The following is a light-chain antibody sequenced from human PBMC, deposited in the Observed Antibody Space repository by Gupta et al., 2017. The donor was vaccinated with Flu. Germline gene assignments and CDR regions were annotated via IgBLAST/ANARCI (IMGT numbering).Light chain of an antibody. CDR3: QVWDSSSDCYV. CDR1: NMGSKS. V-gene: IGLV3-21*02. CDR2: DDS. J-gene: IGLJ1*01. Sequence: GGNNMGSKSVHWYQQKPGQAPVLVVYDDSDRPSGIPERFSGSNSGNTATLTISRVEAGDEADYYCQVWDSSSDCYVFGTGTKVTVL.